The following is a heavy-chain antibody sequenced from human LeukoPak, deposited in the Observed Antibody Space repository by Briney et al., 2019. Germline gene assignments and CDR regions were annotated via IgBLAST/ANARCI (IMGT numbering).Heavy chain of an antibody. V-gene: IGHV4-30-2*01. J-gene: IGHJ4*02. D-gene: IGHD3-3*01. Sequence: SETLSLTCTVSGGSISSGGYYWSWIRQPPGKGLEWIGYIYHSGSTYYNPSLKSRVTISVDRSKNQFSLKLSSVTAADTAVYYCARGVTYYDFWSVIPYFDYWGQGTLVTVSS. CDR3: ARGVTYYDFWSVIPYFDY. CDR2: IYHSGST. CDR1: GGSISSGGYY.